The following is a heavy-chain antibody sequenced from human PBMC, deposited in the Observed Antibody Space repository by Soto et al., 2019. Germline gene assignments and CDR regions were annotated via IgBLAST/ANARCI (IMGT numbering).Heavy chain of an antibody. CDR2: ISDDSSRT. V-gene: IGHV3-23*01. CDR3: VKGGWLDF. J-gene: IGHJ5*01. D-gene: IGHD3-16*01. CDR1: GFSFSTFE. Sequence: GGSLTLSCAASGFSFSTFEMSWVRQAPGRGLEWVSFISDDSSRTYYADAVKGRFTISRDNSKHTLYLQMNSLTAEDTAVYACVKGGWLDFWGQGALVTVSS.